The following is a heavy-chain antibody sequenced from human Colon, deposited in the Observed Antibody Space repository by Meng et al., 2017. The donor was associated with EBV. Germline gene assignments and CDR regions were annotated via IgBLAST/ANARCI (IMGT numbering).Heavy chain of an antibody. V-gene: IGHV4-34*01. CDR1: GGSFRGYY. J-gene: IGHJ4*02. Sequence: QVQLQQWGAGLLKLSETLSLSCAVYGGSFRGYYWTWIRQPPGKGLEWVADINYSGNTNYSPSLKSRVTISIDTSKNQFSLKLSSVTAADTAIYYCARRLAALDYWGQGTLVTVSS. CDR2: INYSGNT. D-gene: IGHD6-19*01. CDR3: ARRLAALDY.